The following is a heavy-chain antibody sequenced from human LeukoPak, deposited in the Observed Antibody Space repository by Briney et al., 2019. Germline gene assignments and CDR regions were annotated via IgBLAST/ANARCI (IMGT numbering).Heavy chain of an antibody. J-gene: IGHJ4*02. CDR3: ARLREYSSGPFDY. CDR1: GFTFSRYS. Sequence: PGGSLRLSCAASGFTFSRYSMNWVRQAPGKGLEWVSSISSSSSYIYYADSVKGRFTISRDNAKNSLYLQMNSLRAEDTAVYYCARLREYSSGPFDYWGQGTLVTVSS. CDR2: ISSSSSYI. V-gene: IGHV3-21*01. D-gene: IGHD6-19*01.